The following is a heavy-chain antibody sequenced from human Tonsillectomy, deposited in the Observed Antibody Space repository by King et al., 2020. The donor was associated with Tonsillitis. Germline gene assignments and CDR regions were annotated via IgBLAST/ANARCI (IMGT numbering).Heavy chain of an antibody. Sequence: HVQLVESGGGLVKPGGSLRLSCAASGFTFSDYYVSWIRQAPGKGLEWVSYISGSGTTVNYADPVKGRFTISRDNDKKSLYLQMNSLRAEDTAVYFCARVTPNPSSWYEGYFDYWGQGTLVTVSS. CDR2: ISGSGTTV. CDR3: ARVTPNPSSWYEGYFDY. J-gene: IGHJ4*02. D-gene: IGHD6-13*01. CDR1: GFTFSDYY. V-gene: IGHV3-11*01.